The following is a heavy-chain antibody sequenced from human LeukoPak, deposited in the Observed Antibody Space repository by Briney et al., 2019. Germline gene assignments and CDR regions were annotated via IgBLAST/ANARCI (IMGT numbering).Heavy chain of an antibody. J-gene: IGHJ4*02. D-gene: IGHD6-19*01. V-gene: IGHV3-21*01. CDR1: GFTFSSYN. Sequence: GGSLRLSCAASGFTFSSYNMNWVRQAPGKGLEWVSSITSGSSYRFYADSVKGRFTISRDNAKNLLYLQMNSLRAEDTAVYYCARVQRGIAVALDYWGQGTLATVSS. CDR2: ITSGSSYR. CDR3: ARVQRGIAVALDY.